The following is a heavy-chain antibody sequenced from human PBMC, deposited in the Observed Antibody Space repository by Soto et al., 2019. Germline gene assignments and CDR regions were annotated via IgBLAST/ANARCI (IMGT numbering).Heavy chain of an antibody. CDR3: AKPRGGMATIGGMFDP. D-gene: IGHD5-12*01. V-gene: IGHV3-23*01. CDR1: GFTFSSYA. Sequence: EVPLLESGGGLVQPGGSLRLSCAASGFTFSSYAMSWVRQAPGKGLEWVSAISGSGGSTYYADSVKGRFTISRDNSKNTLYLQMNSLRAEDTAVYYCAKPRGGMATIGGMFDPWGQGTLVTVSS. CDR2: ISGSGGST. J-gene: IGHJ5*02.